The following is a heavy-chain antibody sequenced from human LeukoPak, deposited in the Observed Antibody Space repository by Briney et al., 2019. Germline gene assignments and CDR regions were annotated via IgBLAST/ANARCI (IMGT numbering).Heavy chain of an antibody. J-gene: IGHJ4*02. CDR3: ARATRVGQRFDY. V-gene: IGHV4-39*07. D-gene: IGHD5/OR15-5a*01. CDR2: IYYSGST. Sequence: SETLSLTCTVSGGSISSSSYYWGWIRQPPGKGLEWIGSIYYSGSTYYNPSLKSRVTISVDTSKNQFSLKLSSVTAADTAVYYCARATRVGQRFDYWGQGTLVTVSS. CDR1: GGSISSSSYY.